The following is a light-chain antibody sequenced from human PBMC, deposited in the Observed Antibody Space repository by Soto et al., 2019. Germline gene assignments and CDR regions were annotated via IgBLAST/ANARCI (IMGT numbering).Light chain of an antibody. J-gene: IGKJ4*01. CDR2: GAS. V-gene: IGKV3-20*01. Sequence: EIVLTQSPGTLSLSPGERATLSCRASQIVTSSYLASYQQKPGQAPRLLIYGASSRATGIPDRFSGSASGTYFTLTISRLEPDDFAVYYCQQYGRSPAFGGGTKVEIK. CDR3: QQYGRSPA. CDR1: QIVTSSY.